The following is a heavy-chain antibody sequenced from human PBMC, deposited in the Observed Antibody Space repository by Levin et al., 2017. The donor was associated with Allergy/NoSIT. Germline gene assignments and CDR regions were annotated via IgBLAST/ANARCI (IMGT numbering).Heavy chain of an antibody. J-gene: IGHJ1*01. CDR2: IKQDGSEK. Sequence: PGGSLRLSCAASGFTFSSYWMSWVRRAPGKGLEWVANIKQDGSEKYYVDSVKGRFTISRDNAKNSLYLQMNSLRAEDTAVYYCAISLRYSSSGPPGHWGQGTLVTVSS. V-gene: IGHV3-7*01. CDR1: GFTFSSYW. CDR3: AISLRYSSSGPPGH. D-gene: IGHD6-13*01.